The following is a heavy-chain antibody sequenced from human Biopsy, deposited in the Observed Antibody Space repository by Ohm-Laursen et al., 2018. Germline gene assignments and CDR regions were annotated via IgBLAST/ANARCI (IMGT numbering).Heavy chain of an antibody. V-gene: IGHV4-59*02. D-gene: IGHD4-11*01. CDR3: ARDSGILNYGNFKYYHYYGMDV. J-gene: IGHJ6*02. CDR2: IYYSVMT. Sequence: SVTLSLTCTVSGDSVTKYYWSWIRQPPGKGLEWIGHIYYSVMTNYNPSLQSRVSTSVDTSRNQVSLTLSSVTAADTAVYYCARDSGILNYGNFKYYHYYGMDVWGQGTKVTVSS. CDR1: GDSVTKYY.